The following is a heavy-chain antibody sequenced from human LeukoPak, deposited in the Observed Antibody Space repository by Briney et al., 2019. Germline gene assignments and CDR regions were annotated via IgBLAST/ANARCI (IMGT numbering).Heavy chain of an antibody. V-gene: IGHV3-33*03. Sequence: PGGSLRLSCAASGLTFTSYGMHWVRQAPGKGLEWVAFIWFDGTDKYYADSVKGRFTISRDNAKNTLYLQMNSLRAEDTAVYYCAKGAYCSGGSCYSYYFDYWGQGTLVTVSS. J-gene: IGHJ4*02. D-gene: IGHD2-15*01. CDR3: AKGAYCSGGSCYSYYFDY. CDR2: IWFDGTDK. CDR1: GLTFTSYG.